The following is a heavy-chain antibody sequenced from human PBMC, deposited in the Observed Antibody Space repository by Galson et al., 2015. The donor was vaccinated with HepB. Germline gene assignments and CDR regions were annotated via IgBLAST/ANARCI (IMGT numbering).Heavy chain of an antibody. J-gene: IGHJ5*02. V-gene: IGHV3-7*03. CDR1: GFTFSTDW. D-gene: IGHD3/OR15-3a*01. CDR2: IKEDGSVK. CDR3: ARGYNGFWGS. Sequence: SLRLSCAVSGFTFSTDWMSWVRQAPGKGLEWVANIKEDGSVKSYVDSVKGRFTISTDNAKNSPYLQMNSLRAEDTAVYYCARGYNGFWGSWGQGTLVTVSS.